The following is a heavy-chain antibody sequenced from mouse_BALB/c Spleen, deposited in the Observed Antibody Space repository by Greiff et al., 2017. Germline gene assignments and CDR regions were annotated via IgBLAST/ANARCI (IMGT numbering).Heavy chain of an antibody. Sequence: EVKLMESGAELVKPGASVKLSCTASGFNIKDTYMHWVKQRPEQGLEWIGRIDPANGNTKYDPKFQGKATITADTSSNTAYLQLSSLTSEDTAVYYCARYGYDYDEMDYWGQGTSVTVSS. CDR1: GFNIKDTY. J-gene: IGHJ4*01. V-gene: IGHV14-3*02. D-gene: IGHD2-4*01. CDR2: IDPANGNT. CDR3: ARYGYDYDEMDY.